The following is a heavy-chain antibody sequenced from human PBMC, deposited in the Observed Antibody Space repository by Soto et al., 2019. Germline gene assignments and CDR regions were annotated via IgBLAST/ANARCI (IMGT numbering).Heavy chain of an antibody. CDR1: GYPFSDNQ. V-gene: IGHV1-2*02. D-gene: IGHD4-4*01. Sequence: VASVKVSCKASGYPFSDNQIHWLRRAPGQGLGWMGRINPKGDDTNYAQKFQGRVTMTRDTSIDTAYLELTGLTSDDTATYYCARKHSLDYIRWGLDPWGQGTLVTVSS. CDR2: INPKGDDT. J-gene: IGHJ5*02. CDR3: ARKHSLDYIRWGLDP.